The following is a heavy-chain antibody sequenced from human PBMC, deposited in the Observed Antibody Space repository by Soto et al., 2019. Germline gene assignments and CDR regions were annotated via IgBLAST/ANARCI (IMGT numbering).Heavy chain of an antibody. D-gene: IGHD6-13*01. CDR2: IIPIFGTA. V-gene: IGHV1-69*01. CDR1: GGTFSSYA. J-gene: IGHJ3*02. Sequence: QVQLVQSGAEVKKPGSSVKVSCKASGGTFSSYAISWVRQAPGQGLEWMGGIIPIFGTANYAQKFQGRVTITADESTSTAYMELSSLRSEDTAVYYCARNPPNRSSWYGAFDIWGQGTMVTVSS. CDR3: ARNPPNRSSWYGAFDI.